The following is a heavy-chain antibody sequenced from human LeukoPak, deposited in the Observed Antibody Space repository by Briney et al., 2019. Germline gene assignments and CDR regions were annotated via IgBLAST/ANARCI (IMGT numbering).Heavy chain of an antibody. V-gene: IGHV3-23*01. CDR1: GFTVSSNY. Sequence: PGGSLRLSCAASGFTVSSNYMSWVRQAPGKGLEWVSIISGSGSSTDYVDSVKGRFTISRDNSKNTLYLQMNSLRAEDTAVYYCAKSFGPVIAAAGTGADWGQGTLVTVSS. CDR3: AKSFGPVIAAAGTGAD. D-gene: IGHD6-13*01. CDR2: ISGSGSST. J-gene: IGHJ4*02.